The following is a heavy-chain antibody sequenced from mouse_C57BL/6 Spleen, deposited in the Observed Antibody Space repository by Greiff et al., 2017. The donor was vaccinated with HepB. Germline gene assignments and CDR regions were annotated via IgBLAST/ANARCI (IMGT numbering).Heavy chain of an antibody. CDR2: ISYDGSN. D-gene: IGHD1-1*01. CDR1: GYSITSGYY. J-gene: IGHJ2*01. CDR3: ARVDYGKHFDY. Sequence: EVKLMESGPGLVKPSQSLSLTCSVTGYSITSGYYWNWIRQFPGNKLEWMGYISYDGSNNYNPSLKNRISITRDTSKNQFFLKLNSVTTEDTATYYCARVDYGKHFDYWGQGTTLTVSS. V-gene: IGHV3-6*01.